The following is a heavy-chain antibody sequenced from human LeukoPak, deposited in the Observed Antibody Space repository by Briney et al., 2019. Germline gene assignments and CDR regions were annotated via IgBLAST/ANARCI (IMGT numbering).Heavy chain of an antibody. V-gene: IGHV3-7*01. J-gene: IGHJ4*02. CDR1: GFTFSSYW. CDR3: ARRGSGYDLVGYFDY. CDR2: IKQDGSEK. Sequence: GGSLRLSCAASGFTFSSYWMSWVRQAPGKGLEWVANIKQDGSEKNYVYSVMGRFTISRDNAKNSLYLQMNSLRAEDTAVYYCARRGSGYDLVGYFDYWGQGTLVTVSS. D-gene: IGHD5-12*01.